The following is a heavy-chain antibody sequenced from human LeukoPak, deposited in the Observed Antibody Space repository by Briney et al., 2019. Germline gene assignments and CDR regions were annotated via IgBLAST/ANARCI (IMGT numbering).Heavy chain of an antibody. D-gene: IGHD3-16*02. Sequence: PSETLSLTCTVSGGSITSYYWSWIRQPPGKGLEWIGYIYYSGTTNYNPSLKSRVTISVDTSKNQFSLKLSSVTAADTAVYYCARARSGGVIVDAFDIWGQGTMVTVSS. CDR3: ARARSGGVIVDAFDI. CDR2: IYYSGTT. J-gene: IGHJ3*02. CDR1: GGSITSYY. V-gene: IGHV4-59*12.